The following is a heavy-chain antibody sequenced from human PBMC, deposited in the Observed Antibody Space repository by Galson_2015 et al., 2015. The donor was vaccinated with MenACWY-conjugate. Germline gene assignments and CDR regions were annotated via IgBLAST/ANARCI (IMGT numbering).Heavy chain of an antibody. D-gene: IGHD2-8*02. CDR3: ARPPRYCTGGDCFYWYFDL. CDR1: GFTFSNYA. Sequence: SLRLSCAASGFTFSNYAMSWVRQAPGKGPEGVSGISGSGDSRYYTHYADSVKGRFTISRDNSKNTLFLQMNNLRADDTAQYYCARPPRYCTGGDCFYWYFDLWGRGSLVTVSS. CDR2: ISGSGDSRYYT. J-gene: IGHJ2*01. V-gene: IGHV3-23*01.